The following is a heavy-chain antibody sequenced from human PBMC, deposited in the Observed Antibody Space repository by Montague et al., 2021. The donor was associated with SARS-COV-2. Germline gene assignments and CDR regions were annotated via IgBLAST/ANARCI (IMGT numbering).Heavy chain of an antibody. Sequence: SETLSLTCTVSGGSISTSTYYWGWIRQPPGKGLEWIGRIYYTESTFYNPSLKSRVTISVNTSQNQFSLKLSSMTAADTAMYYCAGQRASSPFDHWGQGTLVTVSS. CDR2: IYYTEST. CDR1: GGSISTSTYY. J-gene: IGHJ4*02. D-gene: IGHD6-13*01. CDR3: AGQRASSPFDH. V-gene: IGHV4-39*01.